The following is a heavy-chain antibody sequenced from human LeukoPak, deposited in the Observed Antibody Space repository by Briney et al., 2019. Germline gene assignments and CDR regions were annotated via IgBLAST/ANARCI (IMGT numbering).Heavy chain of an antibody. Sequence: GASVKVSCKASGGTFSSYAISWVRQAPGQGXXXXGGIIPIFGTXXXXXXXXXXXXITAXXSTXXXYVELSSLRSEDTAVYYCARDDPPFGYHGDYWGQGTLVTVSS. CDR3: ARDDPPFGYHGDY. CDR2: IIPIFGTX. J-gene: IGHJ4*02. D-gene: IGHD3-16*01. V-gene: IGHV1-69*13. CDR1: GGTFSSYA.